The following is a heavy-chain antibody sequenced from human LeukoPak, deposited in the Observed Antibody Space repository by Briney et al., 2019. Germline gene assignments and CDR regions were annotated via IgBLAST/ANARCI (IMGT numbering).Heavy chain of an antibody. V-gene: IGHV1-46*01. CDR2: INPSGGNA. CDR3: ARDQRIMITFGGWGYFDY. D-gene: IGHD3-16*01. J-gene: IGHJ4*02. CDR1: GYTFTSYY. Sequence: ASVKVSCKASGYTFTSYYMHWVRQAPGQGLEWMGIINPSGGNASYAQKFQGRVTMTRDTSTSTVYMELSSLRSEDTAVYYCARDQRIMITFGGWGYFDYWGQGTLVTVSS.